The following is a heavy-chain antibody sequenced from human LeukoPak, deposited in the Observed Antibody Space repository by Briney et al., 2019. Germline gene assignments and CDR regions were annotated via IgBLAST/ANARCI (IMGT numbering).Heavy chain of an antibody. J-gene: IGHJ4*02. V-gene: IGHV4-59*08. CDR1: GDSINTYY. CDR3: ARQYGSYNPFDY. D-gene: IGHD3-10*01. CDR2: IYSSGST. Sequence: SETLSLTCTVSGDSINTYYWSWIRQTPGKGLEWIGYIYSSGSTKYNPSLKSRVSISVDTSKNQFSLKLSSVTAADTALYYCARQYGSYNPFDYWGQGTLVTVSS.